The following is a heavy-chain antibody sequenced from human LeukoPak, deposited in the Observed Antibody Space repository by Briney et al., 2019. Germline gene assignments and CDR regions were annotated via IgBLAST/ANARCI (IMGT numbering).Heavy chain of an antibody. Sequence: ASVKVSCKASGYTFTSYDMHWVRQAPGQRLEWMGWINAGNGNTKYSQEFQGRVTITRDTSASTAYMELSSLRSEDMAVYYCARVTYGDYYMDVWGKGTTVTVSS. J-gene: IGHJ6*03. V-gene: IGHV1-3*03. CDR2: INAGNGNT. CDR1: GYTFTSYD. D-gene: IGHD4-17*01. CDR3: ARVTYGDYYMDV.